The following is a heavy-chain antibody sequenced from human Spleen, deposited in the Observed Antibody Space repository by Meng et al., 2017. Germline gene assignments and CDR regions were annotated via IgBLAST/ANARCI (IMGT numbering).Heavy chain of an antibody. CDR1: GFTFDDYA. J-gene: IGHJ4*02. V-gene: IGHV3-9*01. Sequence: SLKISCAASGFTFDDYAMHWVRQAPGKGLEWVSGISWNSGSIGYADSVKGRFTISRDNSKNSLYLQMNSLRAEDTAVYYCARDLGGKFAYWGQGALVTVSS. D-gene: IGHD4-23*01. CDR3: ARDLGGKFAY. CDR2: ISWNSGSI.